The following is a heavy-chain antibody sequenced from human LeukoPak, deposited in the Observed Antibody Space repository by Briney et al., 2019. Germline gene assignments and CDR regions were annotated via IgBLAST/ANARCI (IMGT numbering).Heavy chain of an antibody. V-gene: IGHV3-20*04. CDR3: ARRGGSRGWGAFDI. D-gene: IGHD6-19*01. CDR1: GFTFDDYG. J-gene: IGHJ3*02. CDR2: INWNGGST. Sequence: PGGSLRLSCAASGFTFDDYGMSWVRQAPGKGLEWVSGINWNGGSTGYADSVKGRFTISRDNSKNTLSLQMSSLRVEDTAIYYCARRGGSRGWGAFDIWGQGTIVTVSS.